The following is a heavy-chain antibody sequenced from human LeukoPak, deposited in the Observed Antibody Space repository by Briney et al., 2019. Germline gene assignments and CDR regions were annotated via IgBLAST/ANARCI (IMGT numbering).Heavy chain of an antibody. D-gene: IGHD1-26*01. CDR2: IYPGDSDT. J-gene: IGHJ4*02. CDR3: ARPSQSIVGATMAFDY. V-gene: IGHV5-51*01. Sequence: GESLKISCKGSGYSFTSYWIGWVRQMPGKGLEWMGIIYPGDSDTRHSPSFQGQVTISADKSISTAYLQWSSLKASDTAMYYCARPSQSIVGATMAFDYWGQGTLVTVSS. CDR1: GYSFTSYW.